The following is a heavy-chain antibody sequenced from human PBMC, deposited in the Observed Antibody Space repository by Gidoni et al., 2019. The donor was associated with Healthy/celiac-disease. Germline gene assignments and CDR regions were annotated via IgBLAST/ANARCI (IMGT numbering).Heavy chain of an antibody. J-gene: IGHJ3*01. V-gene: IGHV4-34*01. Sequence: QVQLQQWGAGLLKPSETLSLTCAVYGGSFSGYYWSWIRQPPGKGLEWIGEINHSGSTNYNPSLKSRVTISVDTSKNQFSLKLSSVTAADTAVYYCARSPWIVVVPADWGQGTMVTVSS. CDR1: GGSFSGYY. D-gene: IGHD2-2*01. CDR3: ARSPWIVVVPAD. CDR2: INHSGST.